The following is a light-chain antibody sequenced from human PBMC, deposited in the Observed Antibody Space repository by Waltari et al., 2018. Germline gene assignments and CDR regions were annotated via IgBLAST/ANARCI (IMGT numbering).Light chain of an antibody. CDR2: DVS. V-gene: IGLV2-14*01. CDR3: SSYTTTTALV. CDR1: RSDVGGYNY. J-gene: IGLJ2*01. Sequence: QSALTQPASVSGSPGQSITISCTGTRSDVGGYNYVSWYQQYSGKAPKLMIYDVSNRPAGVSHRFSGSKSGNTASLTISGLQAEDEADYYCSSYTTTTALVFGGGTKLTVL.